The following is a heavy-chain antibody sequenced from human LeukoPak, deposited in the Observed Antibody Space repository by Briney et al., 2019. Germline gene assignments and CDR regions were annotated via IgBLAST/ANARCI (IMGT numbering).Heavy chain of an antibody. CDR1: GYTFTGYY. CDR2: INPNSGGT. J-gene: IGHJ4*02. Sequence: RASVKVSCKASGYTFTGYYMHWVRQAPGQGLEWMGWINPNSGGTNYAQKFQGRVTMTRDTSISTAYMELSRLRSDDTAVYYCAREDVARSSVIDYWGQGTLVTVSS. D-gene: IGHD3-10*01. V-gene: IGHV1-2*02. CDR3: AREDVARSSVIDY.